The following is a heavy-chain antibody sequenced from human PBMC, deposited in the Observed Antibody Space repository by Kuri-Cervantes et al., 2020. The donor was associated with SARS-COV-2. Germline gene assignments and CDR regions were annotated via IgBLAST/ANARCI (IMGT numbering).Heavy chain of an antibody. CDR2: IWYDGSNK. J-gene: IGHJ4*02. CDR1: GFSISSYG. D-gene: IGHD3-22*01. CDR3: ARAMWPYHDYSSGLIFDY. V-gene: IGHV3-33*01. Sequence: GESLKISCAASGFSISSYGMHWVRQAPGTGQGWVAVIWYDGSNKYYEDSVKGRFTITRDNSNNTLYLQMNSLIAEDTAVYYCARAMWPYHDYSSGLIFDYWGQGTLVTVSS.